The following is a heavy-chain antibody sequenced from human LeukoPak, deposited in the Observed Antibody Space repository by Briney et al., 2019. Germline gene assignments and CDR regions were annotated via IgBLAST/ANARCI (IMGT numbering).Heavy chain of an antibody. V-gene: IGHV1-46*01. CDR1: GHTLSNYA. Sequence: ASVKVSCKAFGHTLSNYAMSWVRQAPGQGLEWMGIINPSGGSTSYAQKFQGRVTMTRDTSTSTVYMELSSLRSEDTAVYYCARDHSSGWYDYWGQGTLVTVSS. J-gene: IGHJ4*02. D-gene: IGHD6-19*01. CDR2: INPSGGST. CDR3: ARDHSSGWYDY.